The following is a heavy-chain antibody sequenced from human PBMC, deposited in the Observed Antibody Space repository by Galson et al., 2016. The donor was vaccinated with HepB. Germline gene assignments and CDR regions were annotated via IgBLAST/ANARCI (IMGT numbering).Heavy chain of an antibody. Sequence: SLRLSCAASGFTFSSYSMNWVRQAPGKGLEWVSSISSSSSYIYYADSVKGRFTISRDNAKNSLYLQMNSLRAEDTAVYYCARAVSWDYGDYAGYWGQGTLVNVSS. CDR1: GFTFSSYS. V-gene: IGHV3-21*01. D-gene: IGHD4-17*01. J-gene: IGHJ4*02. CDR2: ISSSSSYI. CDR3: ARAVSWDYGDYAGY.